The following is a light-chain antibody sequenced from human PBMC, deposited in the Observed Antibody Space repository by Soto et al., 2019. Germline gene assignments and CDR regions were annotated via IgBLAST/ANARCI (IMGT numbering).Light chain of an antibody. Sequence: QSVLTQPPSASGTPGQTVAISCSRTNSNIGSNTVNWYQQFPGTAPKLLIYRNNQRPSGVPDRFSGSKSDTSASLAISGLLSEDESDYYCAAWDDSLNGWVFGGGTKLTVL. CDR1: NSNIGSNT. J-gene: IGLJ3*02. V-gene: IGLV1-44*01. CDR3: AAWDDSLNGWV. CDR2: RNN.